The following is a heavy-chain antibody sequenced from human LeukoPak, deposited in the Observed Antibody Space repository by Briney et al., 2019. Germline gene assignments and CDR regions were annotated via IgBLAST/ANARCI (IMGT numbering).Heavy chain of an antibody. J-gene: IGHJ4*02. Sequence: PSQTLSLTCTVSGGSISSGSYYWSWIRQPAGKGLEWIGRIYTSGSTNYNPSLKSRVTISVDTSKNQFSLKLSSVTAADTAVYYCARRLSMTTVSHFDYWGQGTLVTVSS. V-gene: IGHV4-61*02. CDR1: GGSISSGSYY. D-gene: IGHD4-11*01. CDR2: IYTSGST. CDR3: ARRLSMTTVSHFDY.